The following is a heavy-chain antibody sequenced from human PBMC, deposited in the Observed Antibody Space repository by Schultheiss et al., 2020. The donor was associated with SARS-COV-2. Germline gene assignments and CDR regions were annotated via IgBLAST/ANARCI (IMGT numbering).Heavy chain of an antibody. CDR1: GFTFSSYG. CDR2: ISGSGGST. CDR3: ARDGSSGTTRGSFDY. V-gene: IGHV3-23*01. J-gene: IGHJ4*02. Sequence: GGSLRLSCAASGFTFSSYGMHWVRQAPGKGLEWVSAISGSGGSTYYADSVKGRFTISRDNSKNTLYLHLNSLRAEDTAVYYCARDGSSGTTRGSFDYWGQGSLVTVSS. D-gene: IGHD1-7*01.